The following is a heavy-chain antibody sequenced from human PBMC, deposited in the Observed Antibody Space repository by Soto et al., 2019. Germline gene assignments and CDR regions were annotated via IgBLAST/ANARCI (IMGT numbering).Heavy chain of an antibody. Sequence: QVQLVQSGAEVKKPGASVKVSCKASGYTFTGYYMHWVRQAPGQGLEWMGWINPNSGGTNYAQKFQGWVTMTREPSISTAYMELSRLRSDDTAVYYCASGEPSSGWVPYFDYWGQGTLVTVSS. CDR3: ASGEPSSGWVPYFDY. J-gene: IGHJ4*02. CDR2: INPNSGGT. CDR1: GYTFTGYY. V-gene: IGHV1-2*04. D-gene: IGHD6-19*01.